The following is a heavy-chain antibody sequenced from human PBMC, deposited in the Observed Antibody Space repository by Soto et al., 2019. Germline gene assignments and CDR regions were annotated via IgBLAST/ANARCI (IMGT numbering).Heavy chain of an antibody. CDR3: AREPYRITIFGVVSDYYYGMDV. V-gene: IGHV3-21*01. CDR1: GFTFSSYS. J-gene: IGHJ6*02. D-gene: IGHD3-3*01. Sequence: PGGSLRLSCAASGFTFSSYSMNWVRQAPGKGLEWVSSISSSSSYIYYADSVKGRFTISRDNAKNSLYLQMNSVRAEDTAVYYCAREPYRITIFGVVSDYYYGMDVWGQGTTVTVSS. CDR2: ISSSSSYI.